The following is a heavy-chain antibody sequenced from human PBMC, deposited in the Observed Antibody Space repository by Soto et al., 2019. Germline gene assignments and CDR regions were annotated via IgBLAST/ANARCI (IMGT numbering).Heavy chain of an antibody. V-gene: IGHV3-21*01. D-gene: IGHD6-6*01. J-gene: IGHJ4*02. CDR2: ISSSSSYI. CDR1: GFTFSSYS. Sequence: GGSLRLSCAASGFTFSSYSMNWVRQAPGKGLEWVSSISSSSSYIYYADSVKGRFTISRDNAKNSLYLQMNSLRAEDTAVYYCAREQYSSSGPIDYWGQGTLVTVSS. CDR3: AREQYSSSGPIDY.